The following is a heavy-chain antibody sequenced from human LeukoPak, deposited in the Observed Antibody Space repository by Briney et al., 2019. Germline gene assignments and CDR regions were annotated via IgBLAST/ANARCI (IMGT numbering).Heavy chain of an antibody. CDR3: ARQSGYSSSSVRY. V-gene: IGHV4-39*01. CDR2: IYYSGSA. J-gene: IGHJ4*02. CDR1: GGSISSSSYY. Sequence: SETLSLTCTVSGGSISSSSYYWVWIRQPPGKGLEWIGSIYYSGSAYYNPSLESRVTISVDTSKNQFSLKLSSVTAADTAVYYCARQSGYSSSSVRYWGQGALVTVSS. D-gene: IGHD6-6*01.